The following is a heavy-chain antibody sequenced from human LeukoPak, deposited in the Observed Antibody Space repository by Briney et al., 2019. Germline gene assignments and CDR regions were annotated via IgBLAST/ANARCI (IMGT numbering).Heavy chain of an antibody. CDR1: GFTFDDYA. V-gene: IGHV3-9*01. CDR2: ISWNSASI. Sequence: GRSLRLSCGASGFTFDDYAMNWVRQAPGKGLEWVSSISWNSASINYVDSVKGRFTISRDNAKNSLYLQMNSLRIEDTALYYCAKGLGSSGSYGIDYWGQGTVVTVSS. CDR3: AKGLGSSGSYGIDY. D-gene: IGHD1-26*01. J-gene: IGHJ4*02.